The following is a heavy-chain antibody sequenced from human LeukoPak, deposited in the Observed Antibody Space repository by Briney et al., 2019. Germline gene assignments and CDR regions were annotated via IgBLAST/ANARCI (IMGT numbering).Heavy chain of an antibody. V-gene: IGHV6-1*01. Sequence: SQTLSLTCAISGDSVSSNSAAWNWLRQSPSRGLEWLGRTYYRSKWYNDYAVSVKSRITINPDTSKNQFSLQLNSVTPEDTAVYYCARGIAAAGTKYYYYYGMDVWGQGTTVTVSS. CDR2: TYYRSKWYN. D-gene: IGHD6-13*01. CDR1: GDSVSSNSAA. J-gene: IGHJ6*02. CDR3: ARGIAAAGTKYYYYYGMDV.